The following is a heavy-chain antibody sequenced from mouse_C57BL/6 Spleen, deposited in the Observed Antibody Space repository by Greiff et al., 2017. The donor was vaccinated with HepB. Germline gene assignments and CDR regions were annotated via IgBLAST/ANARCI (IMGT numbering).Heavy chain of an antibody. D-gene: IGHD2-3*01. CDR1: GYTFTSYW. J-gene: IGHJ2*01. CDR2: IHPNSGST. CDR3: ARTLIYDGYFYFDY. Sequence: QVQLQQPGAELVKPGASVKLSCKASGYTFTSYWMHWVKQRPGQGLEWIGMIHPNSGSTNYNEKFKSKATLTVDKSSSTAYMQLSSLTSEDSAVYYGARTLIYDGYFYFDYWGQGTTLTVSS. V-gene: IGHV1-64*01.